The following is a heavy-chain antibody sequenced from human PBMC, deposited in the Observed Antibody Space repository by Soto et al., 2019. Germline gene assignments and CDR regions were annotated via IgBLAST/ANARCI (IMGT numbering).Heavy chain of an antibody. CDR2: INHSGST. V-gene: IGHV4-34*01. CDR1: GVSFSGYY. CDR3: VRVPGP. Sequence: SETLSLTCAVYGVSFSGYYWSWIRQPPGKGLEWIGEINHSGSTNYNPSLKSRVTISVDRSKNQFSLKLSSVTAADTAVYYCVRVPGPWGQGTLVTVSS. J-gene: IGHJ5*02.